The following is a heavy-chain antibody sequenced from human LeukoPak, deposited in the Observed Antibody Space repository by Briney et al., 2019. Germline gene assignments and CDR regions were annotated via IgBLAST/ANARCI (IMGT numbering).Heavy chain of an antibody. D-gene: IGHD6-13*01. CDR2: ISAYNGNT. J-gene: IGHJ4*02. V-gene: IGHV1-18*04. Sequence: ASVKVSCKASGYTFTIYGITWVRQATGQGLEWMGWISAYNGNTNYAQKLQGRVTMTTDPSTSTAYMELRSLRSDDTAVYYCARAGSIAAAVDFDYWAQGTLVTVSS. CDR1: GYTFTIYG. CDR3: ARAGSIAAAVDFDY.